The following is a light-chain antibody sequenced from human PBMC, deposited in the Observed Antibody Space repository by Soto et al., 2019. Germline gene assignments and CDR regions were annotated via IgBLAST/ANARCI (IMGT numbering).Light chain of an antibody. Sequence: EIVLTQSPGTLSLSPGERATLSCRASQSVNTKYLAWYQQKPGQAPRLLISGVSSRATGIPDRFSGSGSGTDFILTISRVEPEDFAVYYCQQFGTSSLVTFDPGTKVDIK. J-gene: IGKJ3*01. V-gene: IGKV3-20*01. CDR2: GVS. CDR1: QSVNTKY. CDR3: QQFGTSSLVT.